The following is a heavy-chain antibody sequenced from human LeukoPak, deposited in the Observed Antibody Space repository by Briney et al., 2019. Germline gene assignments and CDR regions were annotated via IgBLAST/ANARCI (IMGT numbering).Heavy chain of an antibody. CDR3: ARDRSSSSWYEDYFDY. D-gene: IGHD6-13*01. CDR2: ISYDGSNK. J-gene: IGHJ4*02. Sequence: GGSLRLSCAASGFTFSSYAMHWVRQAPGKGLEWVAVISYDGSNKCYADSVKGRFTISRDNSKNTLYLQMNSLRAEDTAVYYCARDRSSSSWYEDYFDYWGKGTLVTFS. V-gene: IGHV3-30*04. CDR1: GFTFSSYA.